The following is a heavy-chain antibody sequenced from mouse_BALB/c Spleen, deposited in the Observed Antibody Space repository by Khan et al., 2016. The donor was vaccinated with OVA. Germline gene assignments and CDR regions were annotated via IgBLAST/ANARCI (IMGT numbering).Heavy chain of an antibody. CDR2: ISPGSGNT. D-gene: IGHD1-3*01. CDR1: GYIFTDYN. Sequence: QVQLKESGTELVRPGASVKLSCKASGYIFTDYNINWVKQRTGQGLEWIGEISPGSGNTYYNEKFKGKATLTADKSSSTAYMQLSSLTSEDSAVYFCGGEWGSWFPYWGQGTLITVSA. J-gene: IGHJ3*01. CDR3: GGEWGSWFPY. V-gene: IGHV1-77*01.